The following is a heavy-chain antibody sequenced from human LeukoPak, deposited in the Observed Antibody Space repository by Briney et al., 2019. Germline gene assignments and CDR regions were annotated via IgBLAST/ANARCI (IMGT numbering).Heavy chain of an antibody. CDR2: ISGSGMLT. V-gene: IGHV3-23*01. Sequence: GGSLRLSCATSGFSFGSYAMSWVRQAPGKGLEWVSSISGSGMLTYYADSVKGRFTISRDNSKNTLYLQMSSLRAEDTATFYCAKFYYDSSGRGNDAFDVWGQGTMVTASS. J-gene: IGHJ3*01. CDR1: GFSFGSYA. D-gene: IGHD3-22*01. CDR3: AKFYYDSSGRGNDAFDV.